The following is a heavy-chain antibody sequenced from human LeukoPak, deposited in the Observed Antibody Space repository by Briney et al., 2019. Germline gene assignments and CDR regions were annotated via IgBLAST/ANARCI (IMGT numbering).Heavy chain of an antibody. V-gene: IGHV1-69*13. Sequence: SVKVSCKASGGTFSSYAISWVRQAPEQGLEWMGGIIPIFGTANYAQKFQGRVTITADESTSTAYMELSSLRSEDTAVYYCASHKTWELPAYWGQGTLVTVSS. CDR2: IIPIFGTA. CDR3: ASHKTWELPAY. J-gene: IGHJ4*02. D-gene: IGHD1-26*01. CDR1: GGTFSSYA.